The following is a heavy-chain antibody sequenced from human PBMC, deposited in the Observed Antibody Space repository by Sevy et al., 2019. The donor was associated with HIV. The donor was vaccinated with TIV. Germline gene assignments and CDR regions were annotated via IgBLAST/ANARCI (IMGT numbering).Heavy chain of an antibody. D-gene: IGHD3-3*01. V-gene: IGHV3-33*01. J-gene: IGHJ4*02. Sequence: GGSLRLSCAASGFTFNSYAMHWVRQAPGKGLEWVAAIWYDGSNKYYADSVKGRFTISRDNANNTLFLQMSSLRAEDTAVYFCAGGQPTISGVVLIDYFDLWGQGSLVTVSS. CDR2: IWYDGSNK. CDR1: GFTFNSYA. CDR3: AGGQPTISGVVLIDYFDL.